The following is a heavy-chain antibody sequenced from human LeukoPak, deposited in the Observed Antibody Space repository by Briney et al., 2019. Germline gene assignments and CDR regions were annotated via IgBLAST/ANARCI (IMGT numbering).Heavy chain of an antibody. CDR3: ARVDSSSWYYFDY. D-gene: IGHD6-13*01. J-gene: IGHJ4*02. CDR1: GGSISSYY. V-gene: IGHV4-59*01. CDR2: IYYSGST. Sequence: SETLSLTCTVSGGSISSYYWSWIRQPPGKGLEWIGYIYYSGSTNYNPCLKSRVTISVDTSKNQFSLKLSSVTAADTAVYYCARVDSSSWYYFDYWGQGTLVTVSS.